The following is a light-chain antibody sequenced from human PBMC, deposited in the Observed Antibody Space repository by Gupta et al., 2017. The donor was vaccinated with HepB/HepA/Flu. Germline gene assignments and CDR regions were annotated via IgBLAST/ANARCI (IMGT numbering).Light chain of an antibody. CDR2: YAS. V-gene: IGKV3-11*01. J-gene: IGKJ4*01. CDR3: QQRSNCPVT. CDR1: QSVSIY. Sequence: DIVLTQSPATLSLSPGERATLSCRASQSVSIYLAWYQQKPGQAPRLLIYYASTRATGIPARFSGSGSGTEFTLTISSLEPEDFAVYYCQQRSNCPVTFGRGTKLEIK.